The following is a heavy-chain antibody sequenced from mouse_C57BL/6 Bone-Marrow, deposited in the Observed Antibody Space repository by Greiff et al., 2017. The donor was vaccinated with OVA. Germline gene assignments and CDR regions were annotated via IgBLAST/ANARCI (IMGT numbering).Heavy chain of an antibody. CDR2: IYPGDGDT. CDR3: ARHEDGYYASYFDY. CDR1: GYAFSSSW. J-gene: IGHJ2*01. V-gene: IGHV1-82*01. D-gene: IGHD2-3*01. Sequence: VQLQPSGPELVKPGASVKISCKASGYAFSSSWMNWVKQRPGKGLEWIGRIYPGDGDTNYNGKFKGKATLTADKSSSTAYMQLSSLTSEDSAVYFCARHEDGYYASYFDYWGQGTTLTVSS.